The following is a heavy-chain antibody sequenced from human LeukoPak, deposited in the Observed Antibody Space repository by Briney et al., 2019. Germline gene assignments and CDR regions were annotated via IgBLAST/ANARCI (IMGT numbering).Heavy chain of an antibody. CDR1: GFTFSSYE. D-gene: IGHD1-26*01. CDR2: ISSSGSTI. CDR3: ARGDSGSYYFDY. Sequence: PGGSLRLSCAASGFTFSSYEMNWVRQAPGKGLEWVSYISSSGSTIYYADSVKGRFTISRDNAKNSLYLQMNSLRAEDTAVYYCARGDSGSYYFDYWGPGTLVTVSS. V-gene: IGHV3-48*03. J-gene: IGHJ4*02.